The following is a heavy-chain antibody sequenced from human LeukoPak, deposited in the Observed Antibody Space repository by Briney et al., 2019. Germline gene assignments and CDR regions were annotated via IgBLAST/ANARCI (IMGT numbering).Heavy chain of an antibody. CDR1: GGSISSYY. D-gene: IGHD4/OR15-4a*01. CDR3: ARAVRMTMGAFDI. CDR2: IYYSGST. V-gene: IGHV4-59*01. J-gene: IGHJ3*02. Sequence: SETLSLTCTVSGGSISSYYWSWIRQPPGKGLEWIGYIYYSGSTNYNPSLKSRVTISVDTSKNQFSLKLSSVTAADTAMYYCARAVRMTMGAFDIWGQGTMVTVSS.